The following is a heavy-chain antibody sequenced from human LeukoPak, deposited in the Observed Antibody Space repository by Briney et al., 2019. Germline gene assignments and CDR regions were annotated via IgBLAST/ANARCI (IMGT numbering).Heavy chain of an antibody. Sequence: PGGSLRLSCAASGFTFDDYAMHWVRQAPGKGLEWIGYIYHTGSTNYNPSLKSRLTMSIDRSKKQFSLKLISVTAADTAIYYCARVGGMTTVNNAAFEIWGQGTMVTVSS. J-gene: IGHJ3*02. CDR1: GFTFDDYA. CDR2: IYHTGST. D-gene: IGHD4-11*01. CDR3: ARVGGMTTVNNAAFEI. V-gene: IGHV4-59*01.